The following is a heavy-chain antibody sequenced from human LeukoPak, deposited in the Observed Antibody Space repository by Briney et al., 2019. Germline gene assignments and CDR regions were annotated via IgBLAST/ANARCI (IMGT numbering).Heavy chain of an antibody. Sequence: GGSLRLSCAASGFTFDDYAMHWVRQAPGKGLEWVSGISWNSGGIGYADSVKGRFTISRNNAKNSLYLQMNSLRAEDTALYYCAKDIGAVAGTTPQGYWGQGTLVTVSS. D-gene: IGHD6-19*01. CDR1: GFTFDDYA. CDR3: AKDIGAVAGTTPQGY. CDR2: ISWNSGGI. J-gene: IGHJ4*02. V-gene: IGHV3-9*01.